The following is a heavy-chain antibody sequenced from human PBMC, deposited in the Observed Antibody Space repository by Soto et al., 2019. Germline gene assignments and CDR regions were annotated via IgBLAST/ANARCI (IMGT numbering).Heavy chain of an antibody. CDR2: VKSSGT. V-gene: IGHV4-39*01. CDR1: GGSISIDEYH. Sequence: ERLCRTGTVSGGSISIDEYHWGWIRQPPGKGLEWSGSVKSSGTYYNPSLRSRITVSVDTSNNQFSLNLRSVTAADTATYYCVRLGDSWGQGALVTVYS. D-gene: IGHD3-10*01. CDR3: VRLGDS. J-gene: IGHJ4*02.